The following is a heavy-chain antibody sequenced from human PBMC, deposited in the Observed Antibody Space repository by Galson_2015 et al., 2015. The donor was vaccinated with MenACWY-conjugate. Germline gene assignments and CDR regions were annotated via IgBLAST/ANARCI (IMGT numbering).Heavy chain of an antibody. J-gene: IGHJ4*02. CDR3: ARVKKQGESDYFWGSYAY. CDR1: GYTFRRYG. V-gene: IGHV1-18*04. D-gene: IGHD3-16*01. Sequence: VKVSCQASGYTFRRYGISWVRQAPGQGLEWMGWISTNNGNTNYAQKFQGRVTMTTDTATSTAYMELRSLRSDDTAVYYCARVKKQGESDYFWGSYAYWGQGTLLTVSS. CDR2: ISTNNGNT.